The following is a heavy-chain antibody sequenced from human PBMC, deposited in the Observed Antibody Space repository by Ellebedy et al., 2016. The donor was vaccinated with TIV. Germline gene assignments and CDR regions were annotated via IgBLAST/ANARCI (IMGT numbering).Heavy chain of an antibody. J-gene: IGHJ4*02. CDR3: ARDDYDSSGFYYSKD. CDR1: GGSASSGDYY. Sequence: SETLSLTCTVSGGSASSGDYYWTWMRQSPGKGLEWIGSMYYSGTTQYNPSLKSRVTISVDTSKNQLSLKLTSVTAADTAVYYCARDDYDSSGFYYSKDWGQGTLVTVSS. V-gene: IGHV4-30-4*01. CDR2: MYYSGTT. D-gene: IGHD3-22*01.